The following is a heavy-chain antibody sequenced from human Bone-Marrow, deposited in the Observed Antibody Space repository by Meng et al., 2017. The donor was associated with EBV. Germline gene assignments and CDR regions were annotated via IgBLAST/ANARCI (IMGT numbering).Heavy chain of an antibody. Sequence: VQLGQSGAEVRNPGASGKSSCKASEYTFTGYYMHWVRQAPGQGLEWMGRIDPNSGGTLYAQKFQGSFTMTRDTSISTAYMELTRLRSDDTAVYYCARTFTSLVPFSPDFDYWGQGTLVTVSS. J-gene: IGHJ4*02. CDR1: EYTFTGYY. V-gene: IGHV1-2*06. CDR2: IDPNSGGT. D-gene: IGHD2-2*01. CDR3: ARTFTSLVPFSPDFDY.